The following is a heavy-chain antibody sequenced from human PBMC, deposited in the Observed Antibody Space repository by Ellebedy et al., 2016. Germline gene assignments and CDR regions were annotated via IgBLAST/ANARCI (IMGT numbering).Heavy chain of an antibody. V-gene: IGHV3-23*01. Sequence: GESLKISXVASGFTFGNFFMSWVRQAPGGGLEWISTISGGGDTTVSADSVKGRFTISRDNFRNTLYLQMNSLRAEDTAVYYCYYGHYSGSWGQGTRVTVSS. J-gene: IGHJ4*02. CDR1: GFTFGNFF. CDR2: ISGGGDTT. D-gene: IGHD4-17*01. CDR3: YYGHYSGS.